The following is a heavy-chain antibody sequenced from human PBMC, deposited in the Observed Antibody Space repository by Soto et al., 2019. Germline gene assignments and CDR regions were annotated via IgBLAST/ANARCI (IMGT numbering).Heavy chain of an antibody. Sequence: GGSLRLSCAASGFTFSSYAMHWVRQAPGQGLEWVAVISYDGSNKYYADSVKGRFTISRDNSKNTLYLQMNSLRAEDTAVYYCARDPGNDYSNYGIRAFYYYGMDVWGQGTTVTVSS. CDR1: GFTFSSYA. V-gene: IGHV3-30-3*01. CDR3: ARDPGNDYSNYGIRAFYYYGMDV. J-gene: IGHJ6*02. D-gene: IGHD4-4*01. CDR2: ISYDGSNK.